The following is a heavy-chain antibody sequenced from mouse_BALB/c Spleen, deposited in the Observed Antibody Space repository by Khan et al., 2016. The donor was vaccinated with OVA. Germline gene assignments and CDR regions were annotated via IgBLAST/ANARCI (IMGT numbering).Heavy chain of an antibody. J-gene: IGHJ1*01. CDR1: GYSITSDYA. CDR3: AIDAENWYFDV. CDR2: ISYSGST. V-gene: IGHV3-2*02. Sequence: EVQLQESGPGLVKPSQSLSLTCTVTGYSITSDYAWNWIRQFPGNKLEWMGYISYSGSTSYNPSLKSRISITRDTSKNQFFLQLNSVTTEDTATYYWAIDAENWYFDVWGAGTTVTVSS.